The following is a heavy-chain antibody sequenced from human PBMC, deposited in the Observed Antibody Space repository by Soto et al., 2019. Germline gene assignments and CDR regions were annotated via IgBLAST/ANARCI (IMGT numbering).Heavy chain of an antibody. D-gene: IGHD3-10*01. Sequence: SVKVSCKASGGTFSSYAISWVRQAPGQGLEWMGGIIPIFGTANYAQKFQGRVTITADESTSTAYMELSSLRSEDTAVYYCARDGLWFGELFHYLDYRGQGTLVTVAS. V-gene: IGHV1-69*13. CDR1: GGTFSSYA. CDR3: ARDGLWFGELFHYLDY. CDR2: IIPIFGTA. J-gene: IGHJ4*02.